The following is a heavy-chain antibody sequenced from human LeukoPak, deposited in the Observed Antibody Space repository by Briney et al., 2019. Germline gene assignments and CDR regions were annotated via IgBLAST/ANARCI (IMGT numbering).Heavy chain of an antibody. CDR3: ARFYDSSGYYYPFDY. J-gene: IGHJ4*02. D-gene: IGHD3-22*01. CDR1: GLTFTNVW. V-gene: IGHV3-23*01. CDR2: ISGSGGST. Sequence: GGSLRLSCAASGLTFTNVWMNWVRQAPGKGPEWVSAISGSGGSTYYADSVKGRFTISRDNSKNTLYLQMYSLRAEDTAVYYCARFYDSSGYYYPFDYWGQGTLVTVSS.